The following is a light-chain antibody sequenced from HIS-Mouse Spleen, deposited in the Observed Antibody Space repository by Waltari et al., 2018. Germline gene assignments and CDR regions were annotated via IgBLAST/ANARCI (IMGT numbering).Light chain of an antibody. V-gene: IGKV1-5*03. CDR3: QQYNSYLYT. J-gene: IGKJ2*01. CDR1: QSISSW. Sequence: DIQMTQSPSTLSASVGDRVTIPCRASQSISSWLAWYQQKPGKAPKLLIYKASSLESGVQSRFSGSGSGTEFTLTISSLQPDDFATYYCQQYNSYLYTFGQGTKLEIK. CDR2: KAS.